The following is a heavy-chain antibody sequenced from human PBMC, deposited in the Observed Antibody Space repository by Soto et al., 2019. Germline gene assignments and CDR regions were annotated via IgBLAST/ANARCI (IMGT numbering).Heavy chain of an antibody. D-gene: IGHD4-17*01. V-gene: IGHV3-7*05. CDR2: IKQEGSEN. Sequence: EVQLVESGGDLVQPGGSLRLSCAASGFTFSNSYMTWVRQAPGKGLEWVANIKQEGSENYYVDAVTGRFTISRDNAKKSLYLRMNTLRAEDTAVYYCARDLYGVFDYWGQGTLVTVSS. CDR3: ARDLYGVFDY. J-gene: IGHJ4*02. CDR1: GFTFSNSY.